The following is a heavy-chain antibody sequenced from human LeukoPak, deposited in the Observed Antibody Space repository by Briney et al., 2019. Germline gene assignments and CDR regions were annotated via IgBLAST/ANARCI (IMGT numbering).Heavy chain of an antibody. CDR1: GGSMSGYF. CDR2: GFSSGSA. Sequence: SETLSLTCTVSGGSMSGYFWSWIRKPAGKGLEWIGRGFSSGSANYNPSVESRITVSIGTSKNQFSLKLKSVTAADTAIYYCARESLVVFPYWFDPWGQGTLVTVSS. CDR3: ARESLVVFPYWFDP. V-gene: IGHV4-4*07. D-gene: IGHD2-2*01. J-gene: IGHJ5*02.